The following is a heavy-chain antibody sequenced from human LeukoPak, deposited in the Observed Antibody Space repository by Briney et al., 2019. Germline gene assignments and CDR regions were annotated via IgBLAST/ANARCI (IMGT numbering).Heavy chain of an antibody. J-gene: IGHJ4*02. D-gene: IGHD1-7*01. CDR3: ARDWTVTGTTATNY. CDR1: GFTFSSYA. Sequence: GGSLRLSCAASGFTFSSYAMSWVRQAPEKGLEWVSAISGSGGSTYYADSVKGRFTISRDNSKNSLYLQMNSLRAEDTAVYYCARDWTVTGTTATNYWGQGTLVTVSS. V-gene: IGHV3-23*01. CDR2: ISGSGGST.